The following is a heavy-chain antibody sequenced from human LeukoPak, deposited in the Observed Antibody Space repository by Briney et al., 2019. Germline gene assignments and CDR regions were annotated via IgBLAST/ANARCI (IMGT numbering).Heavy chain of an antibody. D-gene: IGHD4-17*01. CDR3: ARNDYGGHDAFDT. CDR2: MNPNSGNT. V-gene: IGHV1-8*01. Sequence: GASVKVSCKASGYTFTSYDINWVRQATGQGLEWMGWMNPNSGNTGFAQKFQGRVTMTRTTSISTAYMELSSLRSEDTAVYYCARNDYGGHDAFDTWGQGTMVTVSS. J-gene: IGHJ3*02. CDR1: GYTFTSYD.